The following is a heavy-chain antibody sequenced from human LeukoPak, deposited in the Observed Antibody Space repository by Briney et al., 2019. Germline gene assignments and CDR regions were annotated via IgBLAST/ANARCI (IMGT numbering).Heavy chain of an antibody. J-gene: IGHJ6*02. CDR1: RFTFSSYA. CDR3: ARDKDPYYYGMDV. CDR2: IWYDGSNK. V-gene: IGHV3-33*08. Sequence: GGSLRLSCAASRFTFSSYAMHWVRQAPGKGLEWVAVIWYDGSNKYYADSVKGRFTISRDNSKNTLYLQMNSLRAEDTAVYYCARDKDPYYYGMDVWGQGTTVTVSS.